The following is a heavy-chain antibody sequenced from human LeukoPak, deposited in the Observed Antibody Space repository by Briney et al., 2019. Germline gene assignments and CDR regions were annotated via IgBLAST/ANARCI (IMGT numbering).Heavy chain of an antibody. CDR1: GFTFNTHA. Sequence: GGSLRLSCAASGFTFNTHAMSWVRQAPGKGLEWVSAISGSGGSTYYADSVKGRFTISRDNSKNTLYLQMNSLRAEDTAVYYCAKGGYCSSTSCSGRSDYWGQGTLVTVSS. CDR2: ISGSGGST. D-gene: IGHD2-2*01. CDR3: AKGGYCSSTSCSGRSDY. V-gene: IGHV3-23*01. J-gene: IGHJ4*02.